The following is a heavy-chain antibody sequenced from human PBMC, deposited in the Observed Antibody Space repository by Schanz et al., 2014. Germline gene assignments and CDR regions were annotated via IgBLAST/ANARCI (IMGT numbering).Heavy chain of an antibody. CDR1: GFTFSDSW. CDR2: TSNDGSFT. Sequence: VHLAESGGGLVQPGGSLRLSCAASGFTFSDSWMHWVRQAPGKGLVWVSRTSNDGSFTTFADSVKGRFTISRDNAKNTLYLQMNSLRAEDTAVYYCVRDTDYHFDYWGQGTLVTVSS. J-gene: IGHJ4*02. V-gene: IGHV3-74*01. CDR3: VRDTDYHFDY. D-gene: IGHD4-17*01.